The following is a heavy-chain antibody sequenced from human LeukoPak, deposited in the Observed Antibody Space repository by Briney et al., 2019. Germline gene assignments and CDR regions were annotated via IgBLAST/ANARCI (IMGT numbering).Heavy chain of an antibody. CDR2: ISAYNGNT. CDR3: ARDSVVGPAAIYGMDV. Sequence: ASVTVSCKASGGTFSSYAISWVRQAPGQGLEWMGWISAYNGNTNYAQKLQGRVTMTTDTSTSTAYMELRSLRSDDTAVYYCARDSVVGPAAIYGMDVWGQGTTVTVSS. J-gene: IGHJ6*02. CDR1: GGTFSSYA. D-gene: IGHD2-2*02. V-gene: IGHV1-18*01.